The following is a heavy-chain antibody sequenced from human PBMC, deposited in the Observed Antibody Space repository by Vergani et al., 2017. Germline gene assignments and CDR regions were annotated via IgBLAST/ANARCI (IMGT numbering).Heavy chain of an antibody. D-gene: IGHD6-19*01. CDR3: ARDGGSGWYGDAFDI. Sequence: QVQLQESGPGLVKPSETLSLTCTVSGGSISSYYWSWIRQPAGKGLEWIGRIYTSGSTNYNPSLKSRVTMSVDTSKNQFSLKLSSVTAADTAVYSCARDGGSGWYGDAFDIWGQGTMVTVSS. CDR1: GGSISSYY. J-gene: IGHJ3*02. V-gene: IGHV4-4*07. CDR2: IYTSGST.